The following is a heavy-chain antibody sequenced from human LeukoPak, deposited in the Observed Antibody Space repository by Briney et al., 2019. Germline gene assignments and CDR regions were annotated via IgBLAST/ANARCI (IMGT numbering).Heavy chain of an antibody. Sequence: SETLSLTCTVSGGSISSYYWSWIRQPAGKGLEWIGRIYTSGSTNYNPSLKSRVTMSVDTSKNQFSLKLSSVTAADTAVYYCARSYSSRVFYYYYYMDVWGKGTTVTVSS. CDR3: ARSYSSRVFYYYYYMDV. J-gene: IGHJ6*03. CDR2: IYTSGST. V-gene: IGHV4-4*07. CDR1: GGSISSYY. D-gene: IGHD6-13*01.